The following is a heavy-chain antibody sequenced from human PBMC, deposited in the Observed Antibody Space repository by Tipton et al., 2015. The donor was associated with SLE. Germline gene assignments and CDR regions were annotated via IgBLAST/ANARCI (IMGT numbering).Heavy chain of an antibody. J-gene: IGHJ4*02. Sequence: GSLRLSCAASGFTFSSYWMSWVRQAPGRGLEWVANIKQDGSEKYYVDSVKGRFTISRDNAKNSLYLQMNSLRAEDTAVYYCARDQGTSTMIVVALDYWGQGTLVTVSS. D-gene: IGHD3-22*01. CDR2: IKQDGSEK. V-gene: IGHV3-7*01. CDR1: GFTFSSYW. CDR3: ARDQGTSTMIVVALDY.